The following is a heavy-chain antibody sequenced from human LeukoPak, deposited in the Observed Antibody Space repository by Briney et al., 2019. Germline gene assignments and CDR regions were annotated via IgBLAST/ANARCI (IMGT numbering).Heavy chain of an antibody. CDR2: IYYSGST. J-gene: IGHJ3*02. Sequence: SETLSLTCAVSGGSISSYYWSWIRQPPGKGLEWIGYIYYSGSTNYNPSLKSRVTISVDTSKNQFSLKLSSVTAADTAVYYCARDGFYDYVWGRAAFDIWGQGTMVTVSS. V-gene: IGHV4-59*01. D-gene: IGHD3-16*01. CDR1: GGSISSYY. CDR3: ARDGFYDYVWGRAAFDI.